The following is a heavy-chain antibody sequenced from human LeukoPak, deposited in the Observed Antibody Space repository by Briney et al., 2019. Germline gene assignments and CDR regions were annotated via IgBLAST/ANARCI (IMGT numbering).Heavy chain of an antibody. V-gene: IGHV4-31*11. CDR2: IYYSGST. D-gene: IGHD2-15*01. Sequence: SETLSLTCAVYGGSFSGYYWSWIRQHPGKGLEWIGYIYYSGSTYYNPSLKSRVTISVDTSKNQFSLKLSSVTAADTAVYYCARVASGVGYNWFDPWGQGTLVTVSS. CDR1: GGSFSGYY. J-gene: IGHJ5*02. CDR3: ARVASGVGYNWFDP.